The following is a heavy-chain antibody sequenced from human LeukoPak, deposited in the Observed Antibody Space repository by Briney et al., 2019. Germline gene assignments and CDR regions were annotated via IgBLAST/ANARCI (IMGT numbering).Heavy chain of an antibody. Sequence: GGSLRLSCVASGFSFSSYTMSWVRQAPGKGLEWVAKMKEDGSDIHYVDSVKGRFTICRYNAKNSLCLQMSRLRDEDTAVYYCARGGDRYLDSWGQGILVTVSS. V-gene: IGHV3-7*01. D-gene: IGHD3-9*01. J-gene: IGHJ4*02. CDR1: GFSFSSYT. CDR3: ARGGDRYLDS. CDR2: MKEDGSDI.